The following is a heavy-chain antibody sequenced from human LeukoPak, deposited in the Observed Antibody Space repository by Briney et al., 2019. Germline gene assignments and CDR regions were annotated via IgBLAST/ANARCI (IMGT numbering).Heavy chain of an antibody. CDR1: GFTFSSYG. V-gene: IGHV3-30*02. J-gene: IGHJ4*02. D-gene: IGHD6-19*01. CDR3: ARGPYSSGWGPYYFDY. Sequence: GGSLRLSCAASGFTFSSYGMHWVRQAPGKGLEWVAFIRYDGSNKYYADSVKGRFTISRDNAKNSLYLRMNSLRAEDTAVYYCARGPYSSGWGPYYFDYWGQGTLVTVSS. CDR2: IRYDGSNK.